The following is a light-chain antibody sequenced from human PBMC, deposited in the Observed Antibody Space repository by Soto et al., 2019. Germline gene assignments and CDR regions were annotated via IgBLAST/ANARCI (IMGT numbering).Light chain of an antibody. J-gene: IGKJ1*01. V-gene: IGKV1-5*01. Sequence: DVQMTQSPSTLAASVGDRVTITCRASENIKNWLAWYQQTPGKATKVLISDASRLETGVPSRFSGSGYGTDFTLTITSLQTDDFGTYHCQQYDVHPKTFGQGTKVEVK. CDR1: ENIKNW. CDR2: DAS. CDR3: QQYDVHPKT.